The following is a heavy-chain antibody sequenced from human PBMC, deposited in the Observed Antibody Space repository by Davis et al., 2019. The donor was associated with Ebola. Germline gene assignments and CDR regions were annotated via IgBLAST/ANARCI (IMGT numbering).Heavy chain of an antibody. CDR1: GFTFSSYA. V-gene: IGHV3-30*04. J-gene: IGHJ4*02. Sequence: GESLKISCAASGFTFSSYAMHWVRQAPGKGLEWVAVISYDGSNKYYADSVKGRFTISRDNAKNSLYLQMNSLRAEDTAVYYCARTHGDYGVDYWGQGTLVTVSS. CDR2: ISYDGSNK. CDR3: ARTHGDYGVDY. D-gene: IGHD4-17*01.